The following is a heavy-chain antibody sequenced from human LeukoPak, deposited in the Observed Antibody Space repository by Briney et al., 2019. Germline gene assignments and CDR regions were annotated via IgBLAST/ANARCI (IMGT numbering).Heavy chain of an antibody. CDR2: IYYSGST. D-gene: IGHD3-10*01. CDR3: ASGEGGEFFDY. Sequence: SETLSLTCTVSGGSISSYYWSWIRQPPGKGLEWIGYIYYSGSTNYNPSLKSRVTISVDTSKNQFSLKLSSVAAADTAVYYCASGEGGEFFDYWGQGTLVTVSS. J-gene: IGHJ4*02. V-gene: IGHV4-59*01. CDR1: GGSISSYY.